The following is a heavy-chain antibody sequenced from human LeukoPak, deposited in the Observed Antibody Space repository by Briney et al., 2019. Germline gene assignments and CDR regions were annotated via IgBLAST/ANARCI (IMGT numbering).Heavy chain of an antibody. D-gene: IGHD6-13*01. V-gene: IGHV3-30*02. Sequence: GGSLRLSCAAFGFTFSSYGMHWVRQAPGKGLEWVAFIRYDGSNKYYADSVKVRFTISRDNSKNTLYLQMNSLRAEDTAVYYCAKGSDSYIAAPVFDYWGQGTLVTVSS. CDR1: GFTFSSYG. J-gene: IGHJ4*02. CDR3: AKGSDSYIAAPVFDY. CDR2: IRYDGSNK.